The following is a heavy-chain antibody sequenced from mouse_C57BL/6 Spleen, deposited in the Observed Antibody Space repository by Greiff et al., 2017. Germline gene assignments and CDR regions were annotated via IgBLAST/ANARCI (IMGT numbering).Heavy chain of an antibody. CDR2: IDPSDSYT. CDR1: GFTFTSYW. D-gene: IGHD2-3*01. CDR3: ASKGDDGSFDY. J-gene: IGHJ2*01. Sequence: VQLQQPGAELVMPGASVKLSCTASGFTFTSYWMHWVQQRPGQGLEWIGEIDPSDSYTNYNQKFKGKSTLTVDKSSSTAYMQRSSLTSEDAAVYYCASKGDDGSFDYWGQGTTLTVSS. V-gene: IGHV1-69*01.